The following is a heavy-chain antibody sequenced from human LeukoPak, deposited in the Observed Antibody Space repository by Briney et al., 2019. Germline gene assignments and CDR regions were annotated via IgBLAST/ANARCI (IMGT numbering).Heavy chain of an antibody. Sequence: SETLSFTCTVSGGSISSYYWSWIRQPPGKGLEWIGYIYYSGSTNYNPSLKSRVTISVDTSKNQFSLKLSSVTAADTAVYYCARVWGGYCSSTSCLKFDPWGQGTLVTVSS. CDR1: GGSISSYY. D-gene: IGHD2-2*01. V-gene: IGHV4-59*01. CDR2: IYYSGST. CDR3: ARVWGGYCSSTSCLKFDP. J-gene: IGHJ5*02.